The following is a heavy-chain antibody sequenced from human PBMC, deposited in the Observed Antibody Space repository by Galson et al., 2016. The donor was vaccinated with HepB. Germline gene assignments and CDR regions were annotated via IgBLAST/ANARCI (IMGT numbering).Heavy chain of an antibody. V-gene: IGHV3-30*03. CDR1: GFTFSTYG. CDR2: ISFEGNKQ. CDR3: ARGGGTSSYYYWGMDV. Sequence: SLRLSCADSGFTFSTYGMHWVRQAPGEGLEWVAAISFEGNKQHYADSVKGRFTVSRDNSKNTLYLQMNNLTPDDTAIYYCARGGGTSSYYYWGMDVLGQGTTVTVSS. J-gene: IGHJ6*02. D-gene: IGHD1-14*01.